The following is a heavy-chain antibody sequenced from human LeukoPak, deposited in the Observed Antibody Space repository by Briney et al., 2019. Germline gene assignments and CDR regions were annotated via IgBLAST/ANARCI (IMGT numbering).Heavy chain of an antibody. CDR3: ARAARAVAGIATYFDY. CDR2: ISYDGSNK. D-gene: IGHD6-19*01. V-gene: IGHV3-30-3*01. J-gene: IGHJ4*02. CDR1: GFTFSSYA. Sequence: GGSLRLSCAASGFTFSSYAMHWVRQAPGKGLEWVAVISYDGSNKYYADSVKGRFTISRDNSKNTLYLQMNSLRAEDTAVYYCARAARAVAGIATYFDYWGQGTLVTVSS.